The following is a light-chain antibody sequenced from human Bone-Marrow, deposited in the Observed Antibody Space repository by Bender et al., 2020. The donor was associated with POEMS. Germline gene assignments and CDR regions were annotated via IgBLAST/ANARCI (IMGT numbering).Light chain of an antibody. Sequence: QSALTQPASVSGSPGQSITISCTGTNNDIGTYEFVSWYQQYPGKAPKVIIYEGFKRPSGLSNRFSGSKSGNTASLTISGLQAEDEAHYYCSSYTTTTTRVFGGGTKLTVL. J-gene: IGLJ3*02. CDR2: EGF. V-gene: IGLV2-14*02. CDR1: NNDIGTYEF. CDR3: SSYTTTTTRV.